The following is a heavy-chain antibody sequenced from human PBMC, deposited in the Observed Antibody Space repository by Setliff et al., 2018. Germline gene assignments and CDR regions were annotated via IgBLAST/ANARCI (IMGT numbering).Heavy chain of an antibody. J-gene: IGHJ4*02. V-gene: IGHV4-61*09. Sequence: SETLSLTCTVSDDSISSRRYYWGWFRQPAGKELEWIGQIYTSWSTNYNPSLKSRATISLDTSKNQFSLSLTSVTAADTAVYYCAKGGGRYHSASWGQGTLVTVSS. CDR3: AKGGGRYHSAS. CDR2: IYTSWST. D-gene: IGHD1-26*01. CDR1: DDSISSRRYY.